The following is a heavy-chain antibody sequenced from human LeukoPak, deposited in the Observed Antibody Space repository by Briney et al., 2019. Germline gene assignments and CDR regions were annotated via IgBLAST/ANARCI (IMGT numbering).Heavy chain of an antibody. CDR1: GGSFSGYY. V-gene: IGHV4-34*01. Sequence: SETLSLTCAVYGGSFSGYYWSWIRQPPGKGLEWIGEINHSGSTNYNPSLKSRVTISVDASKNQFSLKLSSVTAADTAVYYCARGLNYDILTGWTYYYYMDVWGKGTTVTVSS. CDR2: INHSGST. D-gene: IGHD3-9*01. J-gene: IGHJ6*03. CDR3: ARGLNYDILTGWTYYYYMDV.